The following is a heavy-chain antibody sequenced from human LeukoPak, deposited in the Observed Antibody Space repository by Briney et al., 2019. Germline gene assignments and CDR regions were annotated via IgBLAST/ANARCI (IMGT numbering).Heavy chain of an antibody. V-gene: IGHV5-51*01. D-gene: IGHD3-22*01. Sequence: GESLKISCKVSGYSFTSYSIGWVRQMPGKGLEWMGIISPDDSDTTYSPSFQGQVTFSVDTSISTAFLQWSSLKASDTAMYYCARRHDSSGYFYVGDNWFDPWGQGTLVTVSS. J-gene: IGHJ5*02. CDR3: ARRHDSSGYFYVGDNWFDP. CDR2: ISPDDSDT. CDR1: GYSFTSYS.